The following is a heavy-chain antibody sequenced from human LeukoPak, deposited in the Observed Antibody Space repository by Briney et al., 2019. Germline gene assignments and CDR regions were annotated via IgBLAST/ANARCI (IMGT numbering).Heavy chain of an antibody. CDR2: ISGSGGST. J-gene: IGHJ3*02. CDR1: GFTFGSYA. D-gene: IGHD2/OR15-2a*01. Sequence: PGGSLRLSCAASGFTFGSYAMSWVRQAPGKGLEWVSAISGSGGSTYYADSVKGRFTISRDNSKNTLYLQMNSLRAEDTAVDYCAKDKNRIDAFDIWGQGTMVTVSS. CDR3: AKDKNRIDAFDI. V-gene: IGHV3-23*01.